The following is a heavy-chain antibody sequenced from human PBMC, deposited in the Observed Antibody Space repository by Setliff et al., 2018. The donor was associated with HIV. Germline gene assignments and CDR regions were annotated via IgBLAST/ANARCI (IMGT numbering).Heavy chain of an antibody. Sequence: SETLSLTCGVSGYSMSSGYYWGWIRQPAGMRLEWIGHISTSGTTNYNPSLKSRVTISADTSKSQFSLKLTSVTAADTAVYYCARHRKDDYFLTAYFDSLGQGALVTVSS. CDR1: GYSMSSGYY. J-gene: IGHJ4*02. V-gene: IGHV4-61*09. CDR3: ARHRKDDYFLTAYFDS. CDR2: ISTSGTT. D-gene: IGHD4-17*01.